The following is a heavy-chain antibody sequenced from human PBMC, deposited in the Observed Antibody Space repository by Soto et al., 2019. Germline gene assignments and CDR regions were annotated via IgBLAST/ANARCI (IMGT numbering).Heavy chain of an antibody. Sequence: PGGSLRLSCAASRFTFSSYAMHWVRQAPGKGLEWVAVISYDGSNKYYADSVKGRFTISRDNSKNTLYLQMNSLRAEDTAVYYCARSDLVVGATLPVEVNDYWGQGTLVTVSS. D-gene: IGHD1-26*01. V-gene: IGHV3-30-3*01. CDR2: ISYDGSNK. J-gene: IGHJ4*02. CDR1: RFTFSSYA. CDR3: ARSDLVVGATLPVEVNDY.